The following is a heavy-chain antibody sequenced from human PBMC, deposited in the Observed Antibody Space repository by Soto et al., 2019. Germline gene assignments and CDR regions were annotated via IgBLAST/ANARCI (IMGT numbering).Heavy chain of an antibody. Sequence: AAVKVSCKSAGYGCTXWGIRWVRQAPGQGLEGMGWISAYNGNTNYAQKLQGRVTMTTDTSTSTAYMELRSLRSDDTAVYYCARDRDSSGWFYNYYYYGMDVWGQGTTVTVSS. CDR1: GYGCTXWG. CDR2: ISAYNGNT. D-gene: IGHD6-19*01. CDR3: ARDRDSSGWFYNYYYYGMDV. V-gene: IGHV1-18*01. J-gene: IGHJ6*02.